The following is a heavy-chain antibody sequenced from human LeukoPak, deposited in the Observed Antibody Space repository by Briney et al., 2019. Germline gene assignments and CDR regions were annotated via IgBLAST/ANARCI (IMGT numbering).Heavy chain of an antibody. J-gene: IGHJ6*03. V-gene: IGHV1-8*01. CDR2: MNPNSGNT. CDR3: AREAVVPYYYYMDV. CDR1: GYTFTSYD. Sequence: ASVKVSCKASGYTFTSYDINWARQATGQGLERMGWMNPNSGNTGYAQKFQGRVTMTRNTSISTAYMELSSLRSEDTAVYYCAREAVVPYYYYMDVWGKGTTVTVSS. D-gene: IGHD2-15*01.